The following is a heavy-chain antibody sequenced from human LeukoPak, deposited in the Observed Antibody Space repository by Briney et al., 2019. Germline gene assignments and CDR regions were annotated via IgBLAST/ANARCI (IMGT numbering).Heavy chain of an antibody. CDR1: GGSISSYY. D-gene: IGHD5-12*01. V-gene: IGHV4-59*12. CDR3: ARWGILRDSGYDYYFDY. CDR2: IYYSGST. J-gene: IGHJ4*02. Sequence: PSETLSLTCTVSGGSISSYYWSWIRQPPGKGLEWIGYIYYSGSTNYNPSLKSRVTISVDTSKNQLSLKVSSVTAADTAVYYCARWGILRDSGYDYYFDYWGQGTLVTVSS.